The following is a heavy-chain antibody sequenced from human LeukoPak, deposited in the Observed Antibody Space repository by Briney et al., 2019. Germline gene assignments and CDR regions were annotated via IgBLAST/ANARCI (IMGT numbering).Heavy chain of an antibody. CDR1: GGSFSGYY. V-gene: IGHV4-34*01. D-gene: IGHD2-15*01. CDR3: ARLVVVAAPVDY. CDR2: INHSGST. Sequence: SETLSLTRAVYGGSFSGYYWSWIRQPPGKGLEWIGEINHSGSTSYNPSLKSRVTISVDTSKNQFSLKLSSVTAADTAVYYCARLVVVAAPVDYWGQGTLVTVSS. J-gene: IGHJ4*02.